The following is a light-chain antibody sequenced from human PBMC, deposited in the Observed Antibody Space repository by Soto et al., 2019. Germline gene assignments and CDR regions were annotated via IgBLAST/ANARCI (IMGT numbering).Light chain of an antibody. CDR1: SSNIGAGYV. CDR2: GNI. V-gene: IGLV1-40*01. J-gene: IGLJ1*01. CDR3: QSYDSSLSGYV. Sequence: QSVLTQPPSVSGAPGQRVTISCTGSSSNIGAGYVVHWYQQLPGTAPKLLIYGNINRPSGVPDRFSGSKSGTSASLAITGLQAEDEADYYCQSYDSSLSGYVFGTATKLTVL.